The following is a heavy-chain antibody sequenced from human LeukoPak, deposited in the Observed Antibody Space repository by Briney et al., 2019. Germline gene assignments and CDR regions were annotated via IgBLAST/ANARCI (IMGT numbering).Heavy chain of an antibody. CDR2: ISGSGGST. Sequence: PGGSLRLSCAASGFTFSSYAMSWVRQAPGEGLEWVSAISGSGGSTYYADSVKGRFTISRDNSKNTLYLQMNSLRAEDTAVYYCAKAAEQWLEGNWFDPWGQGTLVTVSS. V-gene: IGHV3-23*01. CDR3: AKAAEQWLEGNWFDP. D-gene: IGHD6-19*01. CDR1: GFTFSSYA. J-gene: IGHJ5*02.